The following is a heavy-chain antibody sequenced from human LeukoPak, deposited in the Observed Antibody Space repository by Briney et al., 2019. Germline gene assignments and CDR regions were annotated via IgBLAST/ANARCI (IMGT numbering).Heavy chain of an antibody. Sequence: PGDPLPLSCAAPAFTFTRQWMSCARQAPGRGLESVANIKEDGSEKNCVGSVKGRFTISRDNAKNSLYLHMNSLRAEDTAVYYCARTRSYGDYGRGLDYCGQGTLVTVSS. CDR3: ARTRSYGDYGRGLDY. D-gene: IGHD4-17*01. J-gene: IGHJ4*02. CDR2: IKEDGSEK. V-gene: IGHV3-7*02. CDR1: AFTFTRQW.